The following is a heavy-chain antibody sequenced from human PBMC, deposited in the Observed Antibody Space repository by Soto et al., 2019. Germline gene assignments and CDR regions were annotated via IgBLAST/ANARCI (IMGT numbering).Heavy chain of an antibody. Sequence: QVQLVESGGGVVQPGRSLSLSCAASGFTFSSYAMHWVRQAPGKGLEWVAVISYDGSNKYYADSVKGRFTISREISKNTLYLQMNSLRAEDTAVYYCARDRASSKPQLWFGESHYYYYGMDVWGQGTTVTVSS. CDR3: ARDRASSKPQLWFGESHYYYYGMDV. V-gene: IGHV3-30-3*01. J-gene: IGHJ6*02. CDR1: GFTFSSYA. CDR2: ISYDGSNK. D-gene: IGHD3-10*01.